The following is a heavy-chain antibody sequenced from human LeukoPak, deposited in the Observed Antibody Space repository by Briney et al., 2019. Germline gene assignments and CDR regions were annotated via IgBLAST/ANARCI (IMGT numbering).Heavy chain of an antibody. Sequence: GRALRLSCAASGFTFSRHGMHWVRQAPAKGLEWVAVIWYDGSNKYYAESVKGRFTISRDNSKNTLHLQMNSLRAEDTAVYYCARDPPMYYYDEPGSRDAFDIWGQGTMVTVSS. D-gene: IGHD3-22*01. CDR3: ARDPPMYYYDEPGSRDAFDI. CDR1: GFTFSRHG. CDR2: IWYDGSNK. J-gene: IGHJ3*02. V-gene: IGHV3-33*01.